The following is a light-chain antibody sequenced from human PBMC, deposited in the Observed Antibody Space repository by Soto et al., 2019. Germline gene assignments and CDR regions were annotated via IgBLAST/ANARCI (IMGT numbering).Light chain of an antibody. V-gene: IGLV1-40*01. CDR1: SSNIGAGYD. CDR3: QSYDSSLRGWV. J-gene: IGLJ3*02. Sequence: QSVLTQPPSVSGAPGQRVTISCTGSSSNIGAGYDVHWYQQLPGTAPKLLIYGNSIRPSGIPDRLSGSKSGTSASLAITGLQAEDEADYYCQSYDSSLRGWVFGGGTKLTVL. CDR2: GNS.